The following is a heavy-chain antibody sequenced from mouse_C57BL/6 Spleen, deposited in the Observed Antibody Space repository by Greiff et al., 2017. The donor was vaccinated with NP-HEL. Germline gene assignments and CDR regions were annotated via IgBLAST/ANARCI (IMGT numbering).Heavy chain of an antibody. Sequence: EVMLVESGEGLVKPGGSLKLSCAASGFTFSSYAMSWVRQTPEKRLEWVAYISSGGDYIYYADTVKGRFTISRDNARNTLYLQMSSLKSEDTAMYYCTRDGPVTTPFAYWGQGTLVTVSA. D-gene: IGHD2-12*01. CDR1: GFTFSSYA. CDR2: ISSGGDYI. J-gene: IGHJ3*01. CDR3: TRDGPVTTPFAY. V-gene: IGHV5-9-1*02.